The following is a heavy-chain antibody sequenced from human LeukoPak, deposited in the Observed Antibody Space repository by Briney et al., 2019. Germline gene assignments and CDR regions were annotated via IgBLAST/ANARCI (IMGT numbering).Heavy chain of an antibody. V-gene: IGHV4-39*01. CDR2: ILHSGYT. D-gene: IGHD2-21*01. J-gene: IGHJ6*03. CDR1: GGSLVRSNTY. Sequence: SETLSLTCTVSGGSLVRSNTYWGWIRQTPGKGLEWLGTILHSGYTYNNPSLKSRVTMSVDSSKNQFSLSLSSVTAADTAVYFCARHRGGGGYHYMDVWGKGTTVIVSS. CDR3: ARHRGGGGYHYMDV.